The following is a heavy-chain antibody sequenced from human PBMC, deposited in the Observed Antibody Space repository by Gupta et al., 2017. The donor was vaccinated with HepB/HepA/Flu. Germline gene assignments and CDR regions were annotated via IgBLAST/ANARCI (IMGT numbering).Heavy chain of an antibody. V-gene: IGHV1-69*04. Sequence: QVQLVQSGAEVKKPGSSVKVSCKASGGTFSSYAISWVRQAPGQGLEWMGRIIPILGIANDAQKFKGRVTITADKSTSTAYMELSSLRSEDTAVYYGANITHDLGHRGDWLLDREEYYYYGMDVGGQGTTVTVSS. CDR1: GGTFSSYA. J-gene: IGHJ6*02. CDR2: IIPILGIA. CDR3: ANITHDLGHRGDWLLDREEYYYYGMDV. D-gene: IGHD3/OR15-3a*01.